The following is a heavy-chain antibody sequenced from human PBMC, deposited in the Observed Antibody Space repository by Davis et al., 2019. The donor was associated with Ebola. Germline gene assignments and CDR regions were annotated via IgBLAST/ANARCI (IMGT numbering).Heavy chain of an antibody. Sequence: PGGSLRLSCAVYGGSFSGYYWSWIRQPPGKGLEWIGEINHSGSTNYNPSLKSRVTISVDTSKNQFSLKLSSVTAADTAVYYCARGGRQQLAWGDYWGQGTLVTVSS. D-gene: IGHD6-13*01. CDR1: GGSFSGYY. J-gene: IGHJ4*02. CDR2: INHSGST. CDR3: ARGGRQQLAWGDY. V-gene: IGHV4-34*01.